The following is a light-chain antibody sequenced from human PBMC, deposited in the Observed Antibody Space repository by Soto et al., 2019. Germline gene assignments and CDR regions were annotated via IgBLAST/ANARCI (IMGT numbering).Light chain of an antibody. J-gene: IGKJ4*01. V-gene: IGKV1-5*03. CDR1: QSISSW. CDR3: QQYNS. CDR2: KTS. Sequence: DIQMTQSPSTLSASVGDRVTITCRASQSISSWLAWYQQKPGTAPKLLIYKTSSLQSGVPSRFSGRASGTEFPRTISRLKPDNFAPYYCQQYNSFGGGTKVEIK.